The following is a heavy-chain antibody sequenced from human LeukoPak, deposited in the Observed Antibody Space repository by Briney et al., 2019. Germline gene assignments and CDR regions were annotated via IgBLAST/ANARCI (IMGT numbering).Heavy chain of an antibody. CDR2: IIPILGIA. CDR1: GGTFSSYA. J-gene: IGHJ4*02. V-gene: IGHV1-69*04. Sequence: ASVKVSCKASGGTFSSYAISWVRQAPGQGLEWMGRIIPILGIANYAQKFQGRVTITADKSTSTAYMELSSLRSGDTAVYYCARADTYYYDSSGQGTFDYWGQGTLVTVSS. D-gene: IGHD3-22*01. CDR3: ARADTYYYDSSGQGTFDY.